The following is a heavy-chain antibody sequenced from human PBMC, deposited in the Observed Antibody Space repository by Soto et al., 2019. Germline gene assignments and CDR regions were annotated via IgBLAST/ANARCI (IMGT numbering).Heavy chain of an antibody. V-gene: IGHV1-69*13. Sequence: GXSVQVCCNGCGGTLRNYAINCERQAPGQGLECMGGILPVSAPPDYAQKFQGTVSITADHSTSTFYMELSRLKSDDTAVYFCATDSNYDVCNPDWGQGTLFILS. D-gene: IGHD3-3*01. CDR3: ATDSNYDVCNPD. J-gene: IGHJ4*02. CDR1: GGTLRNYA. CDR2: ILPVSAPP.